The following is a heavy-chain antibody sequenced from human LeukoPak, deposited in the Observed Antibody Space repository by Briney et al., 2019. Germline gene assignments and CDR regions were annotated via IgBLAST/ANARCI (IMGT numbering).Heavy chain of an antibody. CDR3: ARESRYCSGGSCSEGVDY. CDR1: GGSFSGYY. J-gene: IGHJ4*02. Sequence: PSETLSLTCAVYGGSFSGYYWSWIRQPPGKGLEWIGEINHSGSTNYNPSLKSRVTISVDKSKNQFSLNLSSVTAADTAVYYCARESRYCSGGSCSEGVDYWGQGTLVTVSS. D-gene: IGHD2-15*01. V-gene: IGHV4-34*01. CDR2: INHSGST.